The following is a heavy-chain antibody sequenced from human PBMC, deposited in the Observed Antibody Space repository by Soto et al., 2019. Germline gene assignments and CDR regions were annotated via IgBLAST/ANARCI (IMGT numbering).Heavy chain of an antibody. V-gene: IGHV1-46*04. CDR1: GYTFTSYY. J-gene: IGHJ6*02. CDR2: INPSAGSI. CDR3: ARERNELWKGTYGMDV. Sequence: QVQLVQSGAEVKKPGASVKVSCKALGYTFTSYYIHWVRQAAGQGLVWMGIINPSAGSISYAESMQDRLTVTRDTSTSTVHMELNSLRSEDTAEYYCARERNELWKGTYGMDVWGQGTPVTVSS. D-gene: IGHD3-3*01.